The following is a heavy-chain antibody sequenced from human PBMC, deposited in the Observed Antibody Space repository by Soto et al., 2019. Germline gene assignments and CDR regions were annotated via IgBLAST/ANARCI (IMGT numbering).Heavy chain of an antibody. V-gene: IGHV1-18*01. CDR2: IRTKNGDT. J-gene: IGHJ4*02. CDR3: AREYCTSTRCYGPGY. Sequence: QVQLVQSGTEVKKPGASVKVSCKASGYTLTSYGIGWMRQAPGEGLEWMGWIRTKNGDTKYAQDLQGRLTKTTAKSRGKVYMKVRSLTYDDTAVYYCAREYCTSTRCYGPGYWGKGTLVTVAS. D-gene: IGHD2-2*01. CDR1: GYTLTSYG.